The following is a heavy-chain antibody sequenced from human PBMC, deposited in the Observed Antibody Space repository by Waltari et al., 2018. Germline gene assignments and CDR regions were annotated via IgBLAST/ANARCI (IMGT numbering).Heavy chain of an antibody. CDR2: SNPNSGGT. D-gene: IGHD1-7*01. CDR1: GYTFTGYY. V-gene: IGHV1-2*02. J-gene: IGHJ6*02. CDR3: ARGTLELELLYYYYGMDV. Sequence: QVQLVQSGAEVKKPGASVKVSCKASGYTFTGYYMHWVRQAPGQGLEWRGWSNPNSGGTNYAQKFQGRVTMTRETSISTAYMELSRLRSDDTAVYYCARGTLELELLYYYYGMDVWGQGTTVTVSS.